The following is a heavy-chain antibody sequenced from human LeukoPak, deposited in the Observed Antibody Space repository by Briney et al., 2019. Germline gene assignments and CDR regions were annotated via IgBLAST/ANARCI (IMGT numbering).Heavy chain of an antibody. CDR2: IKSKTDGGTT. D-gene: IGHD4/OR15-4a*01. CDR1: GFTFSNAW. CDR3: TNQYANTNYYYYYMDV. V-gene: IGHV3-15*01. J-gene: IGHJ6*03. Sequence: GGSLRLSCAASGFTFSNAWMSWVRQAPGKGLEWVGRIKSKTDGGTTDYAAPVKGRFTISRDDSKNTLYLQMNSLKTEDTAVYYCTNQYANTNYYYYYMDVWGKGTTVTVSS.